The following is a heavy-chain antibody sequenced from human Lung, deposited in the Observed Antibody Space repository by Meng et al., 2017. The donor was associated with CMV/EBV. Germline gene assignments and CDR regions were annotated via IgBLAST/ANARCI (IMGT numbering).Heavy chain of an antibody. V-gene: IGHV1-18*01. CDR1: GYTFTTYS. CDR3: ARGSWNYDF. Sequence: ASVKVSCNASGYTFTTYSITWVRQAPGQGLEWMGWISPYNGNTEYAQKFQGRVTMTTDTSTSTAYMEVRSLTSDDTAMYYCARGSWNYDFWGRGTVVTVSS. CDR2: ISPYNGNT. D-gene: IGHD1-7*01. J-gene: IGHJ4*02.